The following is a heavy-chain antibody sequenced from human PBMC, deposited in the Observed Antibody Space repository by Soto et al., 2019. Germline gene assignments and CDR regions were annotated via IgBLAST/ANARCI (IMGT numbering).Heavy chain of an antibody. J-gene: IGHJ6*02. CDR3: ASVKGGSYYYYYYYGMDV. Sequence: PSETLSLTCAVYGGSFSGYYWSWIRQPPGKGLEWIGEINHSGSTNYNPSLKSRVTISVDTSKNQFSLKLSSVTAADTAVYYCASVKGGSYYYYYYYGMDVWGQGTTVTVSS. V-gene: IGHV4-34*01. CDR1: GGSFSGYY. CDR2: INHSGST. D-gene: IGHD1-26*01.